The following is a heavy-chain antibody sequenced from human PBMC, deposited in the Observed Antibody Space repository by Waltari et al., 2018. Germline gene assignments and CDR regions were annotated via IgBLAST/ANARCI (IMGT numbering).Heavy chain of an antibody. CDR1: GFTFSSYA. J-gene: IGHJ6*03. D-gene: IGHD3-22*01. CDR2: IYSGGST. V-gene: IGHV3-23*03. CDR3: AKNLFFDSSGYYNYYYMDV. Sequence: EVQLLESGGGLVQPGGSLRLSCAASGFTFSSYAMSWVRQAPGKGLEWVSVIYSGGSTYYADSVKGRFTISRDNSKNTLYLQMNSLRAEDTAVYYCAKNLFFDSSGYYNYYYMDVWGKGTTVTVSS.